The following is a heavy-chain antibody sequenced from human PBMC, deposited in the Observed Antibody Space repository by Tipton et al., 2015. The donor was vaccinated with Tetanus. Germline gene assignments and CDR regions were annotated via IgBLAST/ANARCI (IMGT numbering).Heavy chain of an antibody. CDR1: GVSLRGGDHQ. D-gene: IGHD3-16*01. CDR2: SHYSGST. J-gene: IGHJ6*02. V-gene: IGHV4-61*08. Sequence: LRLSCSVSGVSLRGGDHQWNWIRQPPGKGLEWIGYSHYSGSTSSNPSLKSRVTISLDTSKNQFSLKMTSVTAADTAVYFCEGDDYYETSLRDYYGEEVWGQGTTVTVSS. CDR3: EGDDYYETSLRDYYGEEV.